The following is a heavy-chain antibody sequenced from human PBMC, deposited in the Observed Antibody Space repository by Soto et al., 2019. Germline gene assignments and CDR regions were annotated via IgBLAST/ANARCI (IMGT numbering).Heavy chain of an antibody. V-gene: IGHV4-59*08. CDR1: GGSISSYY. Sequence: PSETLSLTCTVSGGSISSYYWSWIRQPPGKGLEWIGYISFSGITNYNPSLNSRVTISMETSKNQFSLKLSSVTAADTAIYYCARTTASGYMDVWGEGTTVTVSS. CDR2: ISFSGIT. D-gene: IGHD4-17*01. CDR3: ARTTASGYMDV. J-gene: IGHJ6*03.